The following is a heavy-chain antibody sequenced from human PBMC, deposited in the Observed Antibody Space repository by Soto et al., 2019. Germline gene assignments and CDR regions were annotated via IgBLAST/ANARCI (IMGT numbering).Heavy chain of an antibody. J-gene: IGHJ4*02. V-gene: IGHV3-30*18. Sequence: GGSLRLSCAASGFTFSSYGMHWVRQAPGKGLEWVAVISYDGSNKYYADSVKGRFTISRDNSKNTLYLQMNSLRAEDTAVYYCAKDLTYVDIVATITGGMFDYWGQGTLVTVSS. CDR3: AKDLTYVDIVATITGGMFDY. D-gene: IGHD5-12*01. CDR2: ISYDGSNK. CDR1: GFTFSSYG.